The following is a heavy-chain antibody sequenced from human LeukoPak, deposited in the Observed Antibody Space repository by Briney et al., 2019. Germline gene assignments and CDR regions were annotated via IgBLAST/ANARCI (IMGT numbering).Heavy chain of an antibody. D-gene: IGHD3-22*01. CDR2: IIPIFGTA. V-gene: IGHV1-69*05. CDR1: GGTFSSYA. CDR3: ARGYYDSSGYPFDY. Sequence: SVKVSCKASGGTFSSYAISWVRQAPGQGLEWMGRIIPIFGTANYAQKFQGRVTITTDEPTSTAYMELSSLRSEDTAVYYCARGYYDSSGYPFDYWGQGTLVTVSS. J-gene: IGHJ4*02.